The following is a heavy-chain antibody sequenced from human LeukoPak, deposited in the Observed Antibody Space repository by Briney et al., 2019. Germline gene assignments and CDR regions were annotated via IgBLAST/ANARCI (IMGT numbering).Heavy chain of an antibody. CDR1: GGSISSGGYS. CDR2: IYHSGST. D-gene: IGHD3-10*01. CDR3: ARGTSFYGSGSFGKYYFDY. Sequence: EPSGTLSLTCAVSGGSISSGGYSWSWIRQPPGKGLEWIGYIYHSGSTYYNPSLKSRVTISVDRSKNQFSLKLSSVTAADTAVYYCARGTSFYGSGSFGKYYFDYWGQGTLVTVSS. V-gene: IGHV4-30-2*01. J-gene: IGHJ4*02.